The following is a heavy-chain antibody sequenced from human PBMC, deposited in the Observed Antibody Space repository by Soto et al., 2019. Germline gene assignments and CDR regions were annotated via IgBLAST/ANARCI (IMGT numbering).Heavy chain of an antibody. CDR1: GGSISSYY. J-gene: IGHJ4*02. CDR3: ARTAPNYSSGWYEYFDY. Sequence: SETLSLTCTVSGGSISSYYWSWIRQPPGKGLEWIGYIYYSGSTNYNPSLKSRVTISVDTSKNQFSLKLSSVTAADTAVYYCARTAPNYSSGWYEYFDYWGQGTLVTVSS. CDR2: IYYSGST. V-gene: IGHV4-59*01. D-gene: IGHD6-19*01.